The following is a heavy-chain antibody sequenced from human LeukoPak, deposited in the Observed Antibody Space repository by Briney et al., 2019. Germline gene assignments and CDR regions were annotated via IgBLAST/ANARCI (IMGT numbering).Heavy chain of an antibody. Sequence: PSQTLSLTCAVSGGSISSGGYSWSWIRQPPGQGLEWIGYIYHSRSTYYNPSLKSRVTISVDRSKNQFSLKLSSVTAADTAVYYCARGQGTVTTHWGQGTLVTVSS. CDR1: GGSISSGGYS. CDR3: ARGQGTVTTH. D-gene: IGHD4-17*01. CDR2: IYHSRST. V-gene: IGHV4-30-2*01. J-gene: IGHJ4*02.